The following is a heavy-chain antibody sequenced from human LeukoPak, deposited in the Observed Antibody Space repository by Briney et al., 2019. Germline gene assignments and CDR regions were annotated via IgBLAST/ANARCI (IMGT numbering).Heavy chain of an antibody. D-gene: IGHD3-22*01. Sequence: PSETLSLTCTVSGGSISSGRNYWTWIRQPAGNGLEWIGRIYIFSGSTNYNPSLKSRVTMSVDTTKNRFSLKLSSVTAADTAVYYCASQPIYGSSSFDYWGQGTLVTVSS. V-gene: IGHV4-61*10. CDR2: IYIFSGST. CDR3: ASQPIYGSSSFDY. J-gene: IGHJ4*02. CDR1: GGSISSGRNY.